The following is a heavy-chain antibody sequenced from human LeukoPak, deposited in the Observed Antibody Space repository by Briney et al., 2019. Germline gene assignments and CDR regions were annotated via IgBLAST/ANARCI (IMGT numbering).Heavy chain of an antibody. Sequence: AASVKVSCKASGFTFTSSPVQWVRQARGQRLEWIGWIVVGSGNTNYGQNFQERVTITRDMSTSTAYMELSSLRSEDTAVYYCARRYYDSSGYQSENDYWGQGTLVTVSS. CDR3: ARRYYDSSGYQSENDY. CDR1: GFTFTSSP. CDR2: IVVGSGNT. D-gene: IGHD3-22*01. J-gene: IGHJ4*02. V-gene: IGHV1-58*01.